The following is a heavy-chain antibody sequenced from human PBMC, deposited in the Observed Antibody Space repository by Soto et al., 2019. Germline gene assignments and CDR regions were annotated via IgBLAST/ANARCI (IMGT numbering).Heavy chain of an antibody. D-gene: IGHD6-6*01. CDR3: ARDTAGSSSADY. V-gene: IGHV3-11*01. Sequence: QVQLVESGGGLVKPGGSLRLSCAASGFTFSDYYMSWIRQAPGKGLEWVSYISSSGSTIYYADSGKGRFTISRDNAKNPLYLQMKSLGAEDTAVYYCARDTAGSSSADYWGQGTLVTVSS. J-gene: IGHJ4*02. CDR1: GFTFSDYY. CDR2: ISSSGSTI.